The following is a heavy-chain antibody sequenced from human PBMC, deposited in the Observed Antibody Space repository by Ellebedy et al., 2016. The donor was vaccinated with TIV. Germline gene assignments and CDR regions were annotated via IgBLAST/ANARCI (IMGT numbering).Heavy chain of an antibody. CDR1: GFTFSSYA. J-gene: IGHJ4*02. D-gene: IGHD3-10*01. Sequence: GGSLRLSXAASGFTFSSYAMSWVRQAPGKGLEWVSAISNTGDTTYYADFVKGRFSISRDNAKSTFYLQMNRLRGEDTAVYYCAKERPYGSGRLYYFDYWGQGTLVTVSS. CDR3: AKERPYGSGRLYYFDY. CDR2: ISNTGDTT. V-gene: IGHV3-23*01.